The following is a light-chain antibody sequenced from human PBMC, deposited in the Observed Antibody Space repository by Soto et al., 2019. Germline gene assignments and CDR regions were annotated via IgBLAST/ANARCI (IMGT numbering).Light chain of an antibody. CDR3: QQRTDSYT. V-gene: IGKV3-11*01. J-gene: IGKJ2*01. CDR2: DAS. Sequence: EIVLTQSPVTLSLSPGERATLSCRASQSVSASLAWYQQKPGQAPRLLFYDASIRATAIPARFSGSGSATAFTITISSLEPEDFAVYYCQQRTDSYTFGQGTKLEIK. CDR1: QSVSAS.